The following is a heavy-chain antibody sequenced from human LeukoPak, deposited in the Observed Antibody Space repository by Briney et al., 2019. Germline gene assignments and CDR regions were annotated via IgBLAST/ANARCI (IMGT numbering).Heavy chain of an antibody. V-gene: IGHV3-23*01. CDR3: ARPSVLRFLEWLYADNWFDP. CDR2: ISGSGGST. Sequence: GGSLRLSCAASGFTFSSYAMSWVRQAPGKGLEWVSAISGSGGSTYYADSVKGRFTISRDNSKNTLYLQMSSLRAEDTAVYYCARPSVLRFLEWLYADNWFDPWGQGTLVTVSS. CDR1: GFTFSSYA. J-gene: IGHJ5*02. D-gene: IGHD3-3*01.